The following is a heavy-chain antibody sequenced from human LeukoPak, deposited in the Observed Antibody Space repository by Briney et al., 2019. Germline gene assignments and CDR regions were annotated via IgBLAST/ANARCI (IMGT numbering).Heavy chain of an antibody. Sequence: ASVKVSCKASGGTFSSYAISWVRQAPGQGLEWMGGIIPIFGTANYAQKFQGRVTITADESTSTAYMELSSLRSEDTAVYYCASLYSSSSGPPPRFDCWGQGTLVTVSS. CDR1: GGTFSSYA. CDR2: IIPIFGTA. D-gene: IGHD6-6*01. V-gene: IGHV1-69*13. CDR3: ASLYSSSSGPPPRFDC. J-gene: IGHJ4*02.